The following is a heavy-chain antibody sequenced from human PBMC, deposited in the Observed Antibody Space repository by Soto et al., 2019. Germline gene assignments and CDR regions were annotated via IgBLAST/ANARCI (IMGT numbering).Heavy chain of an antibody. CDR2: IYNDGTYA. V-gene: IGHV3-74*01. CDR3: TRGPRATSAGTSAH. D-gene: IGHD6-13*01. CDR1: GFTVNIYW. Sequence: GPLKITCTVSGFTVNIYWMHWVRKVPGKGPVWVARIYNDGTYADYADSVKGRFTISRDNAKDTLYLQMNDLRAEDSALYHCTRGPRATSAGTSAHWGQGILVAVSS. J-gene: IGHJ4*02.